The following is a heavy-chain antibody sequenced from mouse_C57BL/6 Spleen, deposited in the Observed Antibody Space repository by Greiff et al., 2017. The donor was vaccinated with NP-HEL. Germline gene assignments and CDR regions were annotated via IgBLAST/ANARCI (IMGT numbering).Heavy chain of an antibody. CDR1: GYTFTSYW. J-gene: IGHJ2*01. D-gene: IGHD1-1*01. V-gene: IGHV1-55*01. Sequence: VQLQQPGAELVKPGASVKMSCKASGYTFTSYWITWVKQRPGQGLEWIGDIYPGSGSTNYNEKFKSKATLTVDTSSSTAYMQLSSLTSEDSAVYYCARRKNQLRGFDYWGQGTTLTVSS. CDR3: ARRKNQLRGFDY. CDR2: IYPGSGST.